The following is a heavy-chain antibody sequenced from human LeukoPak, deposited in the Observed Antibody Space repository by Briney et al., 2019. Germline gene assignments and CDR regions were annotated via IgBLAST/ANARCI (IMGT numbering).Heavy chain of an antibody. V-gene: IGHV3-23*01. J-gene: IGHJ5*02. CDR2: ISGSGNNT. D-gene: IGHD2-15*01. CDR3: TRGPYCSGGSCYSLGEFDP. CDR1: GFTFNKYA. Sequence: GGSLRLSCAASGFTFNKYAMSWVRQAPGKGLEWVSSISGSGNNTYYADSAKGRITISREYSKITLYLQMNSLRAEDTAVYYCTRGPYCSGGSCYSLGEFDPWGQGTLVTVSS.